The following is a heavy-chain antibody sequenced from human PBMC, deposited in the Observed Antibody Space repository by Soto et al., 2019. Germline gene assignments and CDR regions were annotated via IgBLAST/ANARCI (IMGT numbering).Heavy chain of an antibody. Sequence: GGSLRLSCAASGFTFSAYVMSRVRQAPGKGLEWVSSITSSGGGTYYADSVKGRFTVSRDNSKNTVYLQMNSLRDEDTAVYYCAKLTAAWGQGTLVTVSS. CDR3: AKLTAA. D-gene: IGHD6-13*01. J-gene: IGHJ4*02. CDR1: GFTFSAYV. CDR2: ITSSGGGT. V-gene: IGHV3-23*01.